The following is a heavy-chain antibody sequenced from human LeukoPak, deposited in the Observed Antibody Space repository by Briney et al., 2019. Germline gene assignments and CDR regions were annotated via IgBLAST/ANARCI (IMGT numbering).Heavy chain of an antibody. CDR1: GFTFSSYV. CDR2: ISYDGSNK. Sequence: GGSLRLSCAASGFTFSSYVMHWVRQAPGKGLEWVAVISYDGSNKYYADSVKGRFTISRDNSKNTLYLQMNSLRAEDTAVYYCAREISPRIAAAATGYDYWGQGTLVTVSS. J-gene: IGHJ4*02. CDR3: AREISPRIAAAATGYDY. V-gene: IGHV3-30-3*01. D-gene: IGHD6-13*01.